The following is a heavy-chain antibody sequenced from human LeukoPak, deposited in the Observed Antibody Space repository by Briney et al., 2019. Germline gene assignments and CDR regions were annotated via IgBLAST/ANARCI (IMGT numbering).Heavy chain of an antibody. J-gene: IGHJ4*02. V-gene: IGHV4-34*01. D-gene: IGHD6-19*01. CDR1: GGSFIGYY. Sequence: PSETLSFTCAVYGGSFIGYYWSWIRQPPGKGLEWIGEINHSGSTNYNPSLKSRVTISVDTSKNQFSPKLSSVTAADTAVYYCARGTVSSGWDDYFDYWGQGTLVTVSS. CDR3: ARGTVSSGWDDYFDY. CDR2: INHSGST.